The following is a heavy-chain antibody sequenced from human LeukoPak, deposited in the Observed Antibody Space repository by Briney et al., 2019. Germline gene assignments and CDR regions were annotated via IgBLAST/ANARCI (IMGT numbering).Heavy chain of an antibody. V-gene: IGHV3-74*01. Sequence: GGSLRLSCVASGFSFSNYWMHWVRQPPGKGLVWVSRISSDGGNIQYADSVKGRFTISRDNSKNTLYLQMNSLRAEDTAVYYCAKEGRGRSAAAGHNMDVWGKGTTVTVSS. CDR2: ISSDGGNI. J-gene: IGHJ6*03. D-gene: IGHD6-13*01. CDR1: GFSFSNYW. CDR3: AKEGRGRSAAAGHNMDV.